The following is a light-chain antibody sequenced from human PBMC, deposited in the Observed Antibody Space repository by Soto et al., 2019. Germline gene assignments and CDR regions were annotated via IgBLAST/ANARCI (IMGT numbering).Light chain of an antibody. CDR1: RSNIGSNP. CDR3: ATWDDGLYGPV. CDR2: RDN. V-gene: IGLV1-44*01. Sequence: QSVLTQPPSASGTPGQRVTISCSGTRSNIGSNPVQWYLQLPGTAPKLLIYRDNQRPSGVPGRFSGSKSGTSASLAISGLQSDDEADYHCATWDDGLYGPVFGGGTKVTVL. J-gene: IGLJ3*02.